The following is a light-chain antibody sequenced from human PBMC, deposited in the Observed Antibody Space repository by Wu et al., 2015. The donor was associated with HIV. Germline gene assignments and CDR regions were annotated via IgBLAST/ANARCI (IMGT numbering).Light chain of an antibody. CDR1: QSLGSS. CDR3: QQRTSWLGT. CDR2: DTS. Sequence: EIVLTQSPATLSLSPGERATLSCRASQSLGSSLAWYQQKPGQPPRLLIHDTSLRAAGVPARFGGSGSATNFTLTITSLEPEDFAVYYCQQRTSWLGTFGQGTTVEVK. V-gene: IGKV3-11*01. J-gene: IGKJ1*01.